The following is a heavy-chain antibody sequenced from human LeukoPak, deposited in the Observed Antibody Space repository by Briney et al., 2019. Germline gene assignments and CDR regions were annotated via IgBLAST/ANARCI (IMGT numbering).Heavy chain of an antibody. CDR1: GGTFSSYP. V-gene: IGHV1-69*06. CDR3: ARARSGPYGSGSLDAFDI. J-gene: IGHJ3*02. Sequence: SVKVSCKASGGTFSSYPISWVRQAPGRGLEWMGGIIPMFDTADFAQKFQGRVTITADTSTSTAYMQLSSLRSEDTAVYYCARARSGPYGSGSLDAFDIWGQGTMVTVSS. CDR2: IIPMFDTA. D-gene: IGHD3-10*01.